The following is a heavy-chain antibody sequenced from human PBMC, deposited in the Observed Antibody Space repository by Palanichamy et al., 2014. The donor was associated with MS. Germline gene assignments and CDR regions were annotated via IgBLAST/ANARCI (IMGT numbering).Heavy chain of an antibody. J-gene: IGHJ4*02. V-gene: IGHV3-21*01. Sequence: VQVVEVWGEAWLRPGGSLRLSCTASGFTFSSYSMNWVRQTPGEGLQWVSSISGSSAYIYYADSVKGRFTISRDNAKNSVLLQMNSLRVEDTAVYYCAMGRDGYNPVNYWGQGTLVTVSS. D-gene: IGHD5-24*01. CDR3: AMGRDGYNPVNY. CDR1: GFTFSSYS. CDR2: ISGSSAYI.